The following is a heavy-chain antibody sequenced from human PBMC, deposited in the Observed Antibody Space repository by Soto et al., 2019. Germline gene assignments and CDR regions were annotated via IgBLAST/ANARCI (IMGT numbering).Heavy chain of an antibody. CDR1: GFTFSSYA. CDR2: ISGSGGST. J-gene: IGHJ4*02. V-gene: IGHV3-23*01. CDR3: AKTGRAVAGFRRSYYFDY. Sequence: GGSLRLSCAASGFTFSSYAMSWVRQAPGKGLEWVSAISGSGGSTYYADSVKGRFTISRDNSKNTLYLQMNSLRAEDTAVYYCAKTGRAVAGFRRSYYFDYWGQGTLVTVSS. D-gene: IGHD6-19*01.